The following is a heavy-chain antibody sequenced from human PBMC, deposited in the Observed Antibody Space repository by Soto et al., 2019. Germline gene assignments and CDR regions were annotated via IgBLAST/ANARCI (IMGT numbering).Heavy chain of an antibody. Sequence: QVLLVESEGGLVKPGGSLRLSCAASGFTFSDYYTSWIRQAPGKGLEWVSYISTSSSHTKYADSVKGRFTISRDNAKNSLYLQMNSLRDEDTAVYYCARSMRGSSWPFDYWGQGSLVVVSS. D-gene: IGHD6-13*01. J-gene: IGHJ4*02. V-gene: IGHV3-11*05. CDR1: GFTFSDYY. CDR3: ARSMRGSSWPFDY. CDR2: ISTSSSHT.